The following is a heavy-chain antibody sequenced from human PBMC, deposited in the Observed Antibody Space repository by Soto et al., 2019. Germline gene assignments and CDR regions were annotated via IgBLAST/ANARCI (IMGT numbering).Heavy chain of an antibody. J-gene: IGHJ4*02. CDR2: ISSSGSTI. CDR3: GRDPREYFLDY. V-gene: IGHV3-11*01. Sequence: LSLTCTVSGGSISSADYYWSWIRQAPGKGLEWVSYISSSGSTIYYADSVKGRFTISRDNAKNSLYLQMNSLRAEDTAVDYGGRDPREYFLDYWGQGPLVPVSS. CDR1: GGSISSADYY.